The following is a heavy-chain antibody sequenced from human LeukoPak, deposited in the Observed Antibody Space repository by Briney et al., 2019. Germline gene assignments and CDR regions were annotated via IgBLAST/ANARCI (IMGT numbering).Heavy chain of an antibody. V-gene: IGHV3-48*04. CDR3: AKGCSSTTCVGYYYMDV. D-gene: IGHD2-2*01. CDR2: ISSSSSTI. CDR1: GFTFSSYS. J-gene: IGHJ6*03. Sequence: GGSLRLSCAASGFTFSSYSMNWVRQAPGKGLEWVSYISSSSSTIYYADSVKGQFTISRDNSKNTLYLQMSSLRAEDTAVYYCAKGCSSTTCVGYYYMDVWGKGTTVTVSS.